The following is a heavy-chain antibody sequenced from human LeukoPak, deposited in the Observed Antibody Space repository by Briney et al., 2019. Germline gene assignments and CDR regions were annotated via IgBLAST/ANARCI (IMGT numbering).Heavy chain of an antibody. D-gene: IGHD1-26*01. Sequence: GVSLRLSCAASGFTFSSYGRHWVRQAPGKGLEWVAVISYDGSNKYYADSVKGRFTISRDNSKNTLYLQMNSLRAEDTAVYYCAKDSPSGSYSNGVDYWGQGTLVTVSS. V-gene: IGHV3-30*18. CDR3: AKDSPSGSYSNGVDY. CDR1: GFTFSSYG. J-gene: IGHJ4*02. CDR2: ISYDGSNK.